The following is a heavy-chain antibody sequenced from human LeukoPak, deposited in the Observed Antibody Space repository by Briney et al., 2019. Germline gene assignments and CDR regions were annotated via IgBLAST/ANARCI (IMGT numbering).Heavy chain of an antibody. CDR3: AKHYYDSSGTPRYFDY. J-gene: IGHJ4*02. CDR2: IGGTNGRT. D-gene: IGHD3-22*01. Sequence: SGGSLRLSCAAPGFTFSSYAMSWVRQAPGKGLEWVSAIGGTNGRTYYADSVKGRFTISRDNSRNTLYLQMNSLRDEDTAVYYCAKHYYDSSGTPRYFDYWGQGTLVTVSS. CDR1: GFTFSSYA. V-gene: IGHV3-23*01.